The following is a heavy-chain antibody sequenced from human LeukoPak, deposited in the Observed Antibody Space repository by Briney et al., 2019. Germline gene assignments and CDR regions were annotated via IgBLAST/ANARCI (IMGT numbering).Heavy chain of an antibody. CDR2: IYSGGTT. V-gene: IGHV3-53*01. Sequence: PSETLSLTCAVFGGSFSGYYWSWIRQAPGKGLEWVSIIYSGGTTYYADSVKGRFTISRDNSKNTLYLQMNSLRADDTAVYFCARVRHTSGWGFDYWGQGTLVTVSS. D-gene: IGHD6-19*01. CDR1: GGSFSGYY. J-gene: IGHJ4*02. CDR3: ARVRHTSGWGFDY.